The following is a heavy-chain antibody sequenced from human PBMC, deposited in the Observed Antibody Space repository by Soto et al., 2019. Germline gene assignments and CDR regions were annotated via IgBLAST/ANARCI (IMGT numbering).Heavy chain of an antibody. CDR3: ARDRDSNYDILTGTQGDAFDI. CDR1: GFTFSSYS. D-gene: IGHD3-9*01. CDR2: ISSSSSTI. V-gene: IGHV3-48*01. Sequence: PGGSLRLSCAASGFTFSSYSMNWVRQAPGKGLEWVSYISSSSSTIYYADSVKGRFTISRDNAKNSLYLQMNSLRAEDTAVYYCARDRDSNYDILTGTQGDAFDIWGQGTMVTVSS. J-gene: IGHJ3*02.